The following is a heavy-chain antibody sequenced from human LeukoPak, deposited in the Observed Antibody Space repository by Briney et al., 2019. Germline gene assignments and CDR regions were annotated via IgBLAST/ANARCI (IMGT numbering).Heavy chain of an antibody. V-gene: IGHV4-59*12. CDR2: IYYSGST. D-gene: IGHD4-17*01. CDR3: ARASHDYGDPYFDY. Sequence: PSETLSLTCTVSGGSISSYYWSWLRQPPGKALEWIGYIYYSGSTNYNPSLKSRVTISVDTSKHQFSLKLSSVTAADTAVYYCARASHDYGDPYFDYWGQGTLVTVSS. J-gene: IGHJ4*02. CDR1: GGSISSYY.